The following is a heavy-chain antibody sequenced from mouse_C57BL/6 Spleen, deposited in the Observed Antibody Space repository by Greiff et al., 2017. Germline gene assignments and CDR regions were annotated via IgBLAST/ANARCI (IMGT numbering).Heavy chain of an antibody. CDR1: GYTFTDYN. Sequence: EVQLQQSGPELVKPGASVKIPCQASGYTFTDYNMVWVKQSHGKSLEWMGDINPNNGGTNYNQKFKGKATLTVDKSSSTAYMELRSLRSEDTAVYCCARNSYWGQGTLVTVSA. CDR3: ARNSY. V-gene: IGHV1-18*01. J-gene: IGHJ3*01. CDR2: INPNNGGT.